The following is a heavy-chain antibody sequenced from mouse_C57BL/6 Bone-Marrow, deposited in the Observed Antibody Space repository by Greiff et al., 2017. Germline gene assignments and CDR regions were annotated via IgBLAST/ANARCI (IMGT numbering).Heavy chain of an antibody. Sequence: EVNVVESGAELVRPGASVKLSCTASGFNIKDDYMHWVKQRPEQGLEWIGWIDPENGDTEYASKFQGKATITADTSSNTAYLQLSSLTSEDTAVYYCTTLTTMVTFYAMDYWGQGTSVTVSS. D-gene: IGHD2-1*01. V-gene: IGHV14-4*01. CDR2: IDPENGDT. CDR3: TTLTTMVTFYAMDY. CDR1: GFNIKDDY. J-gene: IGHJ4*01.